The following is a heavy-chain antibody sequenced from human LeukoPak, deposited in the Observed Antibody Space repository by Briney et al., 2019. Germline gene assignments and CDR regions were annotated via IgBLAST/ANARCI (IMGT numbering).Heavy chain of an antibody. D-gene: IGHD3-22*01. CDR1: GYTFTSYY. J-gene: IGHJ3*02. CDR3: ARDWDSSGYYYSFHAFDI. Sequence: ASVKVSCKASGYTFTSYYMHWVRQAPGQGLEWMGIINPSGGSTSYAQKFQGRVTMTRDTSTSTVYMELSSLRSEDTAVYYCARDWDSSGYYYSFHAFDIWGQGTMVTVSS. V-gene: IGHV1-46*01. CDR2: INPSGGST.